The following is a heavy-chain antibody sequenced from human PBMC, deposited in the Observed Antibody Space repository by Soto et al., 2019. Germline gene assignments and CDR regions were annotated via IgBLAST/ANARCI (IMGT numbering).Heavy chain of an antibody. V-gene: IGHV3-23*01. CDR1: GFTFSNYA. D-gene: IGHD3-22*01. J-gene: IGHJ4*02. CDR2: IGGRGTSS. Sequence: PGGSLRLSCAASGFTFSNYAMSWVRQAPGKGLEWVSGIGGRGTSSYYADSVKGRFATSRDNSYNTLFLQLHSLRAEDTAVYYCAKSRYADSSGDYYDFWGQGTRVTVSS. CDR3: AKSRYADSSGDYYDF.